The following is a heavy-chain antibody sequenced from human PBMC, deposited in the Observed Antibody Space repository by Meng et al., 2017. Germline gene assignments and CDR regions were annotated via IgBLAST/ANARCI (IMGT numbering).Heavy chain of an antibody. D-gene: IGHD3-9*01. CDR1: GGSISSSSYY. CDR3: ARDRYMDFDWLQNGMDV. CDR2: IYYSGST. V-gene: IGHV4-39*07. J-gene: IGHJ6*02. Sequence: SETLSLTCTVSGGSISSSSYYWGWIRQPPGKGLEWIGSIYYSGSTYYNPSLKSRVTISVDTSKNQFSLKLSSVTAADTAVYYCARDRYMDFDWLQNGMDVWGQGTTVTVSS.